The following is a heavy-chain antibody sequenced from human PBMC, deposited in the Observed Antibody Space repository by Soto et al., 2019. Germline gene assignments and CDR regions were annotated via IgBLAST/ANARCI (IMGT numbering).Heavy chain of an antibody. Sequence: QVQLVESGGGVVQPGRSLRLSCAASGFTFSSYGMHWVRQAPGKGLEGVAVIWYDGSNKYYADSVKGRFTISRDNYKNTLYMQMNRLRTEDRAVYYCATDWGYSWSHVLGYWGQGTLVTVSS. CDR3: ATDWGYSWSHVLGY. D-gene: IGHD1-26*01. CDR2: IWYDGSNK. J-gene: IGHJ4*02. CDR1: GFTFSSYG. V-gene: IGHV3-33*01.